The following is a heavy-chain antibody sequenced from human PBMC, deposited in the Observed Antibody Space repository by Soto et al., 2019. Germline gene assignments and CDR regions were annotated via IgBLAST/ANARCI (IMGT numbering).Heavy chain of an antibody. D-gene: IGHD2-21*02. Sequence: LRLSCAASGFTFSDYYMSWIRQAPGKGLEWVSYISSSGSTIYYADSVKGRFTISRDNAKNSLYLQMNSLRAEDTAVYYCARANIVVVTAADYWGQGTLVTVSS. V-gene: IGHV3-11*01. J-gene: IGHJ4*02. CDR2: ISSSGSTI. CDR1: GFTFSDYY. CDR3: ARANIVVVTAADY.